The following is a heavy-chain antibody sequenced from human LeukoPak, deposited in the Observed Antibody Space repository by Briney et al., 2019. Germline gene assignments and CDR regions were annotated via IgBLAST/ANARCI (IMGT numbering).Heavy chain of an antibody. V-gene: IGHV5-51*01. D-gene: IGHD3-22*01. CDR2: IYPGDSDT. CDR3: ARHVTYYYDSSGYYPDY. Sequence: GESLKISRKGSGYSFTSYWIGWVRQMPGKGLEWMGIIYPGDSDTRYSPSFQGQVTISADKSISTAYLQWSSLKASDTAMYYCARHVTYYYDSSGYYPDYWGQGTLVTVSS. J-gene: IGHJ4*02. CDR1: GYSFTSYW.